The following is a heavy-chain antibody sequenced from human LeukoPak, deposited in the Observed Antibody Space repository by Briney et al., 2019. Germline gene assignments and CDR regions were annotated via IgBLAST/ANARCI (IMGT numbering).Heavy chain of an antibody. D-gene: IGHD3-9*01. V-gene: IGHV1-46*01. J-gene: IGHJ4*02. CDR1: GYTFTSYY. CDR2: INPSGGST. Sequence: ASVKVSCKASGYTFTSYYMHWVRQAPGQGLEWMGMINPSGGSTSYAEKFQGRVTMTRDTSTSTVYMDLSSLRSEDTALYYCARRQFSGMTGFSFEYWGQGTLVTVSS. CDR3: ARRQFSGMTGFSFEY.